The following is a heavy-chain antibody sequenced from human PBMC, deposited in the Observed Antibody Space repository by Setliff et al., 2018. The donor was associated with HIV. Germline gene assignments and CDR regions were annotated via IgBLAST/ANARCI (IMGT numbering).Heavy chain of an antibody. D-gene: IGHD3-16*01. V-gene: IGHV4-61*02. CDR2: IYFSGST. CDR1: GDSVTSDSYY. Sequence: PSETLSLTCTVSGDSVTSDSYYWNWIRQPAGKTLEWIGRIYFSGSTNYNPSLKSRVTISIDTSKNQLSLKLSSVTAVDTAVYYCARDWAAPYYYGMDVWGQGTTVTVSS. CDR3: ARDWAAPYYYGMDV. J-gene: IGHJ6*02.